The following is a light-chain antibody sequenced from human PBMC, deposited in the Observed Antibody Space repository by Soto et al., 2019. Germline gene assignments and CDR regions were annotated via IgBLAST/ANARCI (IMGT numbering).Light chain of an antibody. J-gene: IGKJ1*01. CDR1: QSISSW. Sequence: DIRMTQSPSTLSASVGDRVTITCRASQSISSWLAWYQQKPGKAPKLLIYKASSLESGVPSRFSGSGSGTEFTLTISSLQPDDFATYYCQQYNSYRRTFGQGTKVDIK. V-gene: IGKV1-5*03. CDR2: KAS. CDR3: QQYNSYRRT.